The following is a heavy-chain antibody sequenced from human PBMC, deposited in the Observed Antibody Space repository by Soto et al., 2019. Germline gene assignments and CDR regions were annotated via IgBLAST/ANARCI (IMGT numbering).Heavy chain of an antibody. V-gene: IGHV1-24*01. CDR3: ETPSTVTTSYFDY. J-gene: IGHJ4*02. D-gene: IGHD4-4*01. Sequence: GASVKVSCKVSGYTLTELSMHWVRQAPGKGLEWMGGFDPEDGETIYAQKFQGRVTMTEDTSTDTAYMELSSLRSEDTAVYYCETPSTVTTSYFDYWGQGTLVTVSS. CDR2: FDPEDGET. CDR1: GYTLTELS.